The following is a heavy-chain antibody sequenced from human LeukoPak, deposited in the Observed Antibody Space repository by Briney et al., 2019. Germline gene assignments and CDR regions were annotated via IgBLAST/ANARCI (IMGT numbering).Heavy chain of an antibody. Sequence: ASVKVSCKASGYTFTSYAMNWVRQAPGQGLEWMGWINTNTGNPTYAQGFTGRFVFSLDTSVSTAYLQISSPKAEDTAVYYCARDISYGDSYYFDYWGQGTLVTVSS. D-gene: IGHD4-17*01. CDR3: ARDISYGDSYYFDY. CDR1: GYTFTSYA. J-gene: IGHJ4*02. V-gene: IGHV7-4-1*02. CDR2: INTNTGNP.